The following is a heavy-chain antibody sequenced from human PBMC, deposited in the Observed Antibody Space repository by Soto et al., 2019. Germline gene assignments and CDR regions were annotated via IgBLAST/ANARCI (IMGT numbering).Heavy chain of an antibody. V-gene: IGHV1-46*01. J-gene: IGHJ3*02. Sequence: ASVKVSCKASGYTFTSYYMHWVRQAPGQGLEWMGIINPSGGSTSYAQKLQGRVTMTRDTSTSTVYMELSSLRSDDTAVYYCARDHSSGWTRTILGAFDIWGQGTMVTVSS. CDR1: GYTFTSYY. D-gene: IGHD6-19*01. CDR2: INPSGGST. CDR3: ARDHSSGWTRTILGAFDI.